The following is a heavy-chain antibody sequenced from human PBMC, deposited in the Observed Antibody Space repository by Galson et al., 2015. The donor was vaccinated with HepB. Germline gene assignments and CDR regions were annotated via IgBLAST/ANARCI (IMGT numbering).Heavy chain of an antibody. CDR3: ARVIVEMATIRNWYFDL. CDR1: GFTFSSYS. D-gene: IGHD5-24*01. V-gene: IGHV3-21*01. CDR2: ISSSSSYI. Sequence: SLRLSCAASGFTFSSYSMNWVRQAPGKGLEWVSSISSSSSYIYYADSVKGRFTISRDNAKNSLYLQMNSLRAEDTAVYYCARVIVEMATIRNWYFDLWGRGTQVTVSS. J-gene: IGHJ2*01.